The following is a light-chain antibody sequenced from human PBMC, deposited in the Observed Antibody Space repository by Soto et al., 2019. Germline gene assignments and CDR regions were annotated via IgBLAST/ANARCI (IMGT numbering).Light chain of an antibody. CDR1: TGAVASGHS. Sequence: QTVVTQEPSLTVSPGGTVTLTCAASTGAVASGHSPNWFQQKAGQAPRALIYSTNNKHSWTPARFSGSLLGDKAALTLSGVQPEDEAEYYCLLHDGDAVVFGGGTKLTVL. V-gene: IGLV7-43*01. CDR3: LLHDGDAVV. J-gene: IGLJ2*01. CDR2: STN.